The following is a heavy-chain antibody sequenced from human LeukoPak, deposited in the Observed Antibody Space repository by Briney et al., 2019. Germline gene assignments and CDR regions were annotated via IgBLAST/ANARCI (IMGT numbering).Heavy chain of an antibody. J-gene: IGHJ4*02. CDR3: IVGVVKS. V-gene: IGHV4-39*01. CDR1: GGSISSSSYY. D-gene: IGHD3-3*01. Sequence: PSETLSLTCTFSGGSISSSSYYWGWIRQPPGKGLEWIGSIYYSGSTYYNPSLKSRVTISVDTSKNQFSLKLSYVTAEDTAVYYCIVGVVKSWGQGTMVSVSS. CDR2: IYYSGST.